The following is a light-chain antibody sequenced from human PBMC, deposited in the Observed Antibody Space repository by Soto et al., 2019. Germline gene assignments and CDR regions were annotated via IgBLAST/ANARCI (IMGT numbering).Light chain of an antibody. V-gene: IGLV2-14*01. Sequence: QSVLTQPASVSWSPGQSITISCTGTSSDDGGYNYVSWYQQHPGKAPKFMIYDVSNRPSGVSNRFSGSKSGNTASLTISGLQAEDEADYYCCSYATSNTRQIVFGTGTKVTVL. CDR3: CSYATSNTRQIV. CDR1: SSDDGGYNY. J-gene: IGLJ1*01. CDR2: DVS.